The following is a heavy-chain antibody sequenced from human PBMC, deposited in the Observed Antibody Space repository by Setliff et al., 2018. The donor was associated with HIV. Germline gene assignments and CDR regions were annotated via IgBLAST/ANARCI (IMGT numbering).Heavy chain of an antibody. J-gene: IGHJ4*02. CDR3: AKGVRGGDYFDY. V-gene: IGHV3-9*03. Sequence: SLRLSCAASGFTFDDYAMHWVRQAPGKGLEWVSGISWNSGSIGYADSVKGRFTISRDNAKNSLYLQMNRLRAKDMALYYCAKGVRGGDYFDYWGQGTLVTVSS. CDR2: ISWNSGSI. CDR1: GFTFDDYA.